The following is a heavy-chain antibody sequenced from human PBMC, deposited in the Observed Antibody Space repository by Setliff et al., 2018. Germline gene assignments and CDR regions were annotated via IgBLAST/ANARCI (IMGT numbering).Heavy chain of an antibody. CDR1: GGSISVYY. CDR2: ISSGST. Sequence: PSETLSLTCTVSGGSISVYYWTWFRQPPGKGLEWIGYISSGSTNYNPSLKSRVTISVDPSKNPFSLRVTSVTAADTAVYYCARDKRQYNFCSGYYGSWGNYFDYWGQGTLVTVSS. J-gene: IGHJ4*02. V-gene: IGHV4-59*01. D-gene: IGHD3-3*01. CDR3: ARDKRQYNFCSGYYGSWGNYFDY.